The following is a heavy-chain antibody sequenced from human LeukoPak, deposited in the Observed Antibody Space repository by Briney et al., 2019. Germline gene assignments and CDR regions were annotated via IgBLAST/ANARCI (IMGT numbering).Heavy chain of an antibody. V-gene: IGHV4-39*01. J-gene: IGHJ4*02. CDR3: ARRSWIKLWYAFDF. D-gene: IGHD5-18*01. Sequence: SETLSLTCTVSGGSIRSSGYYWGWIRQPPGKGLEWIGSIYYSGSTYYNPSLKSRVFISVDTSRNQFSLKLNSVTAADTALYYCARRSWIKLWYAFDFWGQGTLVTLSS. CDR1: GGSIRSSGYY. CDR2: IYYSGST.